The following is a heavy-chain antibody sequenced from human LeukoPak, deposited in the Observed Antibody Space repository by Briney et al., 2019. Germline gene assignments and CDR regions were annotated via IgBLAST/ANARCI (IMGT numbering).Heavy chain of an antibody. CDR3: AKDIQLST. J-gene: IGHJ3*01. CDR2: IGASGEST. Sequence: GGSLRLSCAASGFTFSVAAMTWVRQAPGKGLEWVSLIGASGESTYYADSVKGRFTISRDNPKNTLSLQMNSLRVEDTAMYFCAKDIQLSTWGLGTMVTVSS. D-gene: IGHD5-24*01. CDR1: GFTFSVAA. V-gene: IGHV3-23*01.